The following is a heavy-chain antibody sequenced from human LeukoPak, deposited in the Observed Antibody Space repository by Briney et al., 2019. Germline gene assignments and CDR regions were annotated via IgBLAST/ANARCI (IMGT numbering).Heavy chain of an antibody. CDR2: IRYDGSNK. CDR3: AKGRDTAMVTITY. Sequence: GGSLRLSCAASGFTFSSYGMHWVRQAPGKGLEWVAFIRYDGSNKYYADSVKGRFTISRDNSKNTLYLQMNSLRAEDTAVYYCAKGRDTAMVTITYGAQEPLVTVSS. J-gene: IGHJ4*02. CDR1: GFTFSSYG. V-gene: IGHV3-30*02. D-gene: IGHD5-18*01.